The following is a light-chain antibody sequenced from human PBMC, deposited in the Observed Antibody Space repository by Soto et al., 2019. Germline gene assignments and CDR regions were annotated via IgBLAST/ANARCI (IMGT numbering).Light chain of an antibody. J-gene: IGKJ2*01. CDR1: QSVSSSY. V-gene: IGKV3-20*01. CDR3: QQYCSSPLYT. CDR2: GAS. Sequence: ELVLTPSPGTLSLSPGERATLSCRDSQSVSSSYLAWYQQKPGQAPRLLIYGASSRATGIPDRFSGSGSGTDFTLTISRLEPEDFAVYYCQQYCSSPLYTFGQGTKLEIK.